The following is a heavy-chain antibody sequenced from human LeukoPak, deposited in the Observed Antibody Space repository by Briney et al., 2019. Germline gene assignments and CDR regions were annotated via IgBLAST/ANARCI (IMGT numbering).Heavy chain of an antibody. D-gene: IGHD1-26*01. J-gene: IGHJ3*02. V-gene: IGHV5-51*01. CDR1: GYSFTTYW. CDR3: ARSAGARLDAFDI. Sequence: GESLMISCKGSGYSFTTYWIVWVRQMPGKGLEWMGIIYPGDSDTRYSPSFQGQVTISADKSISTAYLQWSSLKASDTAMYCARSAGARLDAFDIWGQGTMVTVSS. CDR2: IYPGDSDT.